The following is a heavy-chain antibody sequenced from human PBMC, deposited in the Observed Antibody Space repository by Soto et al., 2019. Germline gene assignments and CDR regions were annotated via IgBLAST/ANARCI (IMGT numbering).Heavy chain of an antibody. D-gene: IGHD3-9*01. J-gene: IGHJ3*01. CDR2: IWYDGSNT. V-gene: IGHV3-33*08. Sequence: PGGSLRLSCAASGFTFSSYAMHWVRQAPGKGLEWVGFIWYDGSNTFYAESVKGRFTISRDNSKNTVYLQINALRAEDTAVYYCASLNFDILTGYYAFDLWGQGTMVTVSS. CDR1: GFTFSSYA. CDR3: ASLNFDILTGYYAFDL.